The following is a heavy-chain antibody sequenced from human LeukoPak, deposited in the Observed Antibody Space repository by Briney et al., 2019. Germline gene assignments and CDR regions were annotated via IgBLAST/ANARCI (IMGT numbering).Heavy chain of an antibody. V-gene: IGHV3-30-3*01. CDR3: ARVQTVIVVVIADAFDV. CDR1: GFTFSSYA. D-gene: IGHD3-22*01. Sequence: GGSLRLSCAASGFTFSSYAMHWVRQAPGKGLEWVAVISYDGSNKYYADSVKGRFTISRDNSKNTLYLQMNSLRAEDTAVYYCARVQTVIVVVIADAFDVWGQGTMVTVSS. CDR2: ISYDGSNK. J-gene: IGHJ3*01.